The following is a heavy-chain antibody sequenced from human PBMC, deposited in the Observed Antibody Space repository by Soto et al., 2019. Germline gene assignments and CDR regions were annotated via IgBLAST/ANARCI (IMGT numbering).Heavy chain of an antibody. CDR3: SRGARGYCTSDSCPYCDY. J-gene: IGHJ4*02. CDR1: GGSFSGYY. CDR2: INHSGST. D-gene: IGHD2-2*01. Sequence: PSETLSLTCAVYGGSFSGYYWSWIRQPPGKGLEWIGEINHSGSTNYNPSLESRVTISVDTSKNQFSLKLSSVKTEDTAVYFCSRGARGYCTSDSCPYCDYWGQGALVTVSS. V-gene: IGHV4-34*01.